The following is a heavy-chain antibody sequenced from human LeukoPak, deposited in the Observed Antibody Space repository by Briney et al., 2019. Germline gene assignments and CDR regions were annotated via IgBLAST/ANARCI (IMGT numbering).Heavy chain of an antibody. CDR3: ARDQPNYDILTGYYPFDY. D-gene: IGHD3-9*01. V-gene: IGHV3-30*03. CDR1: GFTFSSSG. CDR2: ISYDGTNK. J-gene: IGHJ4*02. Sequence: GRSLRLSCAASGFTFSSSGMHWVRQAPGKGLEWVAVISYDGTNKYFADSVKGRFTISRDNSKNTLYLQMNSLRADDTAVYYCARDQPNYDILTGYYPFDYWGQGTLVTVSS.